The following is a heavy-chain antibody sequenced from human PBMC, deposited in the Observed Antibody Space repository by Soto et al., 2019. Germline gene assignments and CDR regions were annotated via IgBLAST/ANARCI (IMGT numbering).Heavy chain of an antibody. D-gene: IGHD3-10*01. CDR3: VSLHRLPGAFLSFGAQ. Sequence: GGSLRLSCGAPGFTFSGHWMSWVRQTPDKGLECVANINEDGSEEYYLDSVRGRFIISSDNPQNSLFLHMSELGADDTALYCCVSLHRLPGAFLSFGAQGGQRSLVTVSS. CDR1: GFTFSGHW. CDR2: INEDGSEE. J-gene: IGHJ1*01. V-gene: IGHV3-7*03.